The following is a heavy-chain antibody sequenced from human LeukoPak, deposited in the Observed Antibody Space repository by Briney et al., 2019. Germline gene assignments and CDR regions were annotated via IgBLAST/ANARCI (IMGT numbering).Heavy chain of an antibody. D-gene: IGHD1-26*01. J-gene: IGHJ4*02. CDR3: ARDILDVGATHYFDY. CDR2: IHSSGSA. V-gene: IGHV4-59*01. CDR1: GASITTYY. Sequence: PSETLSLNCTVSGASITTYYWSWIRQPPGKGLEYIGQIHSSGSANYNPSLKSRVAMSLDASKNQFSLTVSSVTAADTAIYYCARDILDVGATHYFDYWGQGSLLTVSP.